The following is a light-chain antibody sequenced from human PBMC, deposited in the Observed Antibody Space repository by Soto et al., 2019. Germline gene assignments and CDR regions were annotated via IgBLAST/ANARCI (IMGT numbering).Light chain of an antibody. CDR1: QGIGND. CDR2: AAS. CDR3: LQHTTSPWT. Sequence: DIQMTQSPSSLSASVGDRVTITCRASQGIGNDLGWFQQKPGKAPKRLIYAASSLQSGVPSRFSGSGSGREFTLTISSLQHEDLATYYCLQHTTSPWTCGQGTKVEMK. V-gene: IGKV1-17*01. J-gene: IGKJ1*01.